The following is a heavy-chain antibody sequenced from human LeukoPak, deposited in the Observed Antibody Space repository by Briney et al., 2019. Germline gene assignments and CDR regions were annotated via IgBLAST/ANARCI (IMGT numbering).Heavy chain of an antibody. CDR3: AKALLRFLEWLPSDY. V-gene: IGHV3-23*01. D-gene: IGHD3-3*01. CDR1: GFTFSSYA. Sequence: QPGGSLRLSCAASGFTFSSYAMSWVRQAPGKGLEWVSAISGSGGSTYYADSVKGRLTISRDNSKNTLYLQMNSLRAEDTAVYYCAKALLRFLEWLPSDYWGQGTLVTVSS. J-gene: IGHJ4*02. CDR2: ISGSGGST.